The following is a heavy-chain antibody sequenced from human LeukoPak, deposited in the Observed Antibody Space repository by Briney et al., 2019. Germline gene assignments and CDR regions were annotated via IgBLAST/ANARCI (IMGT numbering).Heavy chain of an antibody. V-gene: IGHV3-48*03. CDR3: ARGLGSGRHAFDI. CDR2: ISSSGKTI. CDR1: GFTFSSYE. Sequence: GGSLRLSCAASGFTFSSYEMNWVRQAPGKGLEWVSYISSSGKTIYYADSVKGRFTISRDNAKNSLYLQMNSLRAEDTAVYYCARGLGSGRHAFDIWGQGTMVTVSS. J-gene: IGHJ3*02. D-gene: IGHD3-10*01.